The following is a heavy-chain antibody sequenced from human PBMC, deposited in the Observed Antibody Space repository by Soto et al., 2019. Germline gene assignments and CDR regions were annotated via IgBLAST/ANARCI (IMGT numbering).Heavy chain of an antibody. D-gene: IGHD7-27*01. Sequence: LSLTCTVSGGSISSGSYYWGWIRQPPGKGLEWIGSIYYSGSTYYNPSLKSRVTISVDTSKNQFSLKLSSVTAADTAVYYCRIWDYYYYGMDVWGQGTTVTVSS. V-gene: IGHV4-39*01. CDR3: RIWDYYYYGMDV. CDR2: IYYSGST. J-gene: IGHJ6*02. CDR1: GGSISSGSYY.